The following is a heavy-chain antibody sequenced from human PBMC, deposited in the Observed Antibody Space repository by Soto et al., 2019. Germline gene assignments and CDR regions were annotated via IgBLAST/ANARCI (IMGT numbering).Heavy chain of an antibody. CDR1: GFTFSSYS. J-gene: IGHJ4*02. CDR2: ISSSSSYI. V-gene: IGHV3-21*01. D-gene: IGHD6-6*01. CDR3: ARDRMSSTAIDY. Sequence: PGGSLRLSCAASGFTFSSYSMNWVRQAPGKGLEWVSSISSSSSYIYYADSVKGRFTISRDNAKNSLYLQMNSLRAEDTAVYYCARDRMSSTAIDYWGQGTLVTAS.